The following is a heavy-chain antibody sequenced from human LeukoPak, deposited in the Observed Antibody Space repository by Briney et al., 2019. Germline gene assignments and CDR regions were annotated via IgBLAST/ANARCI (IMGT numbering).Heavy chain of an antibody. Sequence: GGSLRLSCAASGFTFGSYAMSWVRQAPGKGLEWASAISGSGGSTYYADSVTGRFTISRDNSKTTLSLQMNSLRAEDTAVYYCAKGGLAVKYYYYYGMDVWGQGTTVTVSS. CDR3: AKGGLAVKYYYYYGMDV. D-gene: IGHD4-23*01. CDR2: ISGSGGST. CDR1: GFTFGSYA. J-gene: IGHJ6*02. V-gene: IGHV3-23*01.